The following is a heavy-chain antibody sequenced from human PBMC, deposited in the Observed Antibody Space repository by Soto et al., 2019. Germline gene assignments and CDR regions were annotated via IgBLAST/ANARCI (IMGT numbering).Heavy chain of an antibody. CDR1: GFTFSSYS. J-gene: IGHJ4*02. D-gene: IGHD3-3*02. Sequence: EVQLVESGGGLVKPGGSLRLSCAASGFTFSSYSMNWVRQAPGKGLEWVSSISGSSSYIYYADSVKGRFTISRDNAKNSLYLQMNSLRAEDTAVYYCARALILFSNHRRRHFDYWGQGTLVTVSS. CDR2: ISGSSSYI. V-gene: IGHV3-21*01. CDR3: ARALILFSNHRRRHFDY.